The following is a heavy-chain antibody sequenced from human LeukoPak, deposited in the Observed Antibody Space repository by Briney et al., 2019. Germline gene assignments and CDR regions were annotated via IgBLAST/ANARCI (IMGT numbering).Heavy chain of an antibody. Sequence: ASVKVSCKASGYTFTSYDINWVRQATGQGLEWMGWMNPNSGNTGYAQKFQGRVTMTRNTSISTAYMELSSLRSEDTAVYYCARGFGYYDYVWGSYRYSRFDYWGQGTLVTVSS. CDR2: MNPNSGNT. CDR1: GYTFTSYD. J-gene: IGHJ4*02. V-gene: IGHV1-8*01. CDR3: ARGFGYYDYVWGSYRYSRFDY. D-gene: IGHD3-16*02.